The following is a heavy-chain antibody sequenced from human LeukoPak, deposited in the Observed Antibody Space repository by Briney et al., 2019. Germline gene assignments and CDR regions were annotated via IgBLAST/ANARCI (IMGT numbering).Heavy chain of an antibody. CDR1: GFMFSSYA. D-gene: IGHD4-17*01. CDR3: ARDRLRYYYMDV. V-gene: IGHV3-7*01. Sequence: GGSLRLSCAASGFMFSSYAMSWVRQAPGKGLEWVANIKQDGSEKYYVDSVKGRFTISRDNAKNSLYLQMNSLRAEDTAVYYCARDRLRYYYMDVWGKGTTVTVSS. CDR2: IKQDGSEK. J-gene: IGHJ6*03.